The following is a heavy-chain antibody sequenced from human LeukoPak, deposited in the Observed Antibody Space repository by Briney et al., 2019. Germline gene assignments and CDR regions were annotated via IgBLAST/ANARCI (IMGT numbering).Heavy chain of an antibody. CDR2: INHSTGGT. Sequence: ASVKVSCKASGYTFTSFFIHWVRRAPGQGLEWMGWINHSTGGTTFAQRFQGRVTMTRDTSISTAYLDLSGLTSDDTAIYYCTREVRYTRHYDYWGQGTPVTVSS. CDR3: TREVRYTRHYDY. J-gene: IGHJ4*02. V-gene: IGHV1-2*02. D-gene: IGHD3-16*02. CDR1: GYTFTSFF.